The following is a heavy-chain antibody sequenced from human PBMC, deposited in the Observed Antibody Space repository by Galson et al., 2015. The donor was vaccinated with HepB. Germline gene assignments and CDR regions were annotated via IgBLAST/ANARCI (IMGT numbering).Heavy chain of an antibody. CDR3: ATGGWGHTVATTDYDMDV. J-gene: IGHJ6*02. D-gene: IGHD5-12*01. CDR1: GFTFIQCD. Sequence: SLRLSCAASGFTFIQCDMHWVRQAPGKGLEWLSFISYDASKKHYVDSVRGRFIVSRDNSNNTLYLQMNSLRADDTAVYYCATGGWGHTVATTDYDMDVWGQGTTVIVSS. V-gene: IGHV3-33*05. CDR2: ISYDASKK.